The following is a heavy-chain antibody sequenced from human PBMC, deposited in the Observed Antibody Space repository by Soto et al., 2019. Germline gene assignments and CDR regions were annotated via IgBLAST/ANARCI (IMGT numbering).Heavy chain of an antibody. CDR1: GFIFSGHW. CDR3: AKEKVYSNYQYYFDS. J-gene: IGHJ4*02. D-gene: IGHD4-4*01. V-gene: IGHV3-74*03. Sequence: EVQLVESGGGLVQSGGSLRLSCAASGFIFSGHWMHWVRQTPGKGLVWVSLIDGDGSRTAYAESLRGRFTISRDNVKNSLYLQMNSLRPEDTALYYCAKEKVYSNYQYYFDSWGQGTLVTVSS. CDR2: IDGDGSRT.